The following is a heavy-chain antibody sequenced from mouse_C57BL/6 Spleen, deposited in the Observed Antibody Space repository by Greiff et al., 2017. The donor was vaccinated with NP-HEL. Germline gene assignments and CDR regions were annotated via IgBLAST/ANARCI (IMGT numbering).Heavy chain of an antibody. CDR2: INPNYGTT. J-gene: IGHJ4*01. V-gene: IGHV1-39*01. Sequence: EVQLQNSGPELVKPGASVKISCKASGYSFTDYNMNWVKQSNGKSLEWIGVINPNYGTTSYNQKFKGKATLTVDQSSSTAYMQLNSLTSEDSAVYYCAKAITTVPHYYAMDYWGQGTSVTVSS. CDR1: GYSFTDYN. D-gene: IGHD1-1*01. CDR3: AKAITTVPHYYAMDY.